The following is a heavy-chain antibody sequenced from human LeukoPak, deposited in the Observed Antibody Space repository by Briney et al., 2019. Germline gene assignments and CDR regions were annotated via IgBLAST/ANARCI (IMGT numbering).Heavy chain of an antibody. Sequence: GGSLRLSCAASGFTFGSYAMGWVRQAPGKGLEWVSGISGSGGSPYYTDSVKGRFTISKDNSKDTLYLQMNSLRDEDTAVYYCASDHPGSGWYVDYWGQGILVTVSS. V-gene: IGHV3-23*01. D-gene: IGHD6-19*01. CDR3: ASDHPGSGWYVDY. J-gene: IGHJ4*02. CDR1: GFTFGSYA. CDR2: ISGSGGSP.